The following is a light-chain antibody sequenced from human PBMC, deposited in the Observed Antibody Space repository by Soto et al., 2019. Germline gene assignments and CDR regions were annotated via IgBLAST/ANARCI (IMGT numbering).Light chain of an antibody. CDR1: QSVRGNY. J-gene: IGKJ1*01. CDR2: GAS. V-gene: IGKV3-20*01. CDR3: QHYGGSPAWT. Sequence: EIVLTQSPGTLSLSPGARATLSCRATQSVRGNYLAWYQQRPGQAPRLLIYGASSRATGVPDRFRGSGSGTDFTLTISRLEPEDFAVYYCQHYGGSPAWTFGQGTKVDNK.